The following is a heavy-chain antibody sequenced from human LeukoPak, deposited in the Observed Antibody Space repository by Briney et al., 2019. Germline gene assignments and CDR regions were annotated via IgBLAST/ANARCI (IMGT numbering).Heavy chain of an antibody. Sequence: SATLSLTCTVSGGSISSGGYYWRWIRQHPGKGLEWIGYIYYSGSTYYNPSLKSRVTISVDTSKNQLSLKLSSVTAADTAVYYCARVSIVVVPAAITENDYYYYYMDVWGKGTTVTVSS. CDR2: IYYSGST. CDR3: ARVSIVVVPAAITENDYYYYYMDV. V-gene: IGHV4-31*03. J-gene: IGHJ6*03. D-gene: IGHD2-2*01. CDR1: GGSISSGGYY.